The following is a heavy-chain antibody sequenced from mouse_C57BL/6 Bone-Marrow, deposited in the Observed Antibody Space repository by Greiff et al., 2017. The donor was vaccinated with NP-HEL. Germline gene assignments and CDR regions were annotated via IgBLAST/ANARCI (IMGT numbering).Heavy chain of an antibody. V-gene: IGHV5-6*02. J-gene: IGHJ3*01. CDR2: ISSGGSYT. D-gene: IGHD2-4*01. CDR1: GFTFSSYG. Sequence: EVKLVESGGDLVKPGGSLKLSCAASGFTFSSYGMSWVRQTPDKRLEWVATISSGGSYTYYPDSVKGRFTISRDNAKNTLYLQMSSLKSEDTAMYYCAGPYDYDVAWFAYGGQGTLVTVSA. CDR3: AGPYDYDVAWFAY.